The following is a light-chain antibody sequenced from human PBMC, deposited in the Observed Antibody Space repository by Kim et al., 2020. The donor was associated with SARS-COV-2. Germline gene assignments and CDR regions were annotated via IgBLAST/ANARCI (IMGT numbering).Light chain of an antibody. J-gene: IGKJ1*01. CDR3: QQYGSSPWT. CDR2: GAS. CDR1: QGVSNSY. Sequence: SPGERAALSCRASQGVSNSYLAWFQQKPGQAPRLLMFGASNRATGIPDRFTGSGSGTDFTLTISRLEPEDFAVYFCQQYGSSPWTFGQGTKVDIK. V-gene: IGKV3-20*01.